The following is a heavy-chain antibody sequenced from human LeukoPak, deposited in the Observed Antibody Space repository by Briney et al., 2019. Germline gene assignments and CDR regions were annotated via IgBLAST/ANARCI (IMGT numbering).Heavy chain of an antibody. CDR3: AREVGTRRPFEY. Sequence: SETLSLTCAVYGGSFSGYYWSWIRQPPGKGLEWIGEINHSGSTNYNPSLKSRVTISVDTSKNQFSLKLSSVTAADTAVYYCAREVGTRRPFEYWGQGTLVTVSS. J-gene: IGHJ4*02. D-gene: IGHD1-26*01. CDR1: GGSFSGYY. CDR2: INHSGST. V-gene: IGHV4-34*01.